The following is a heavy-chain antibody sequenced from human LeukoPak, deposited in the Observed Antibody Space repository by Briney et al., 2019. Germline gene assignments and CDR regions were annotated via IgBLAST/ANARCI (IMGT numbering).Heavy chain of an antibody. CDR3: AKDRKWELLDADDAFDI. D-gene: IGHD1-26*01. J-gene: IGHJ3*02. Sequence: GRSLRLSCAASGFTLDDYAMHWVRQAPGKGLEGVSGISWNSGSIGYADSVKGRFTISRDNAKNSLYLQMNSLRAEDTALYYCAKDRKWELLDADDAFDIWGQGTMVTVSS. CDR2: ISWNSGSI. V-gene: IGHV3-9*01. CDR1: GFTLDDYA.